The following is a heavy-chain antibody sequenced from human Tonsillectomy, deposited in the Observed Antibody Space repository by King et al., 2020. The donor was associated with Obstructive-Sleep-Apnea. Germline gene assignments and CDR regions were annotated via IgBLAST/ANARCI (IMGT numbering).Heavy chain of an antibody. CDR3: AKSGSVLFFDY. CDR1: GFTFSNYG. V-gene: IGHV3-30*02. J-gene: IGHJ4*01. D-gene: IGHD2-15*01. CDR2: IRYDGSNK. Sequence: VQLVESGGGVVQPGRSLRLSCAASGFTFSNYGMHWVRQAPGKGLEWVAFIRYDGSNKYYADSVKGRFTISRDNSKNTLYLQMNSLRAEDTAVYYCAKSGSVLFFDYWGHGTLVTVSS.